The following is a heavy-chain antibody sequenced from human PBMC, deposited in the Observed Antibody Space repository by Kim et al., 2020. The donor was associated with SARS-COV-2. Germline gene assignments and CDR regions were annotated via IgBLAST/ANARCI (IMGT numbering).Heavy chain of an antibody. V-gene: IGHV3-9*01. Sequence: GGSLRLSCAASGFTFDDYAMHWVRQAPGKGLEWVSGISWNSGSIGYADSVKGRFTISRDNAKNSLYLQMNSLRAEDTALYYCAKERITMVRGVFDYWGQGTLVTVSS. CDR2: ISWNSGSI. D-gene: IGHD3-10*01. CDR3: AKERITMVRGVFDY. J-gene: IGHJ4*02. CDR1: GFTFDDYA.